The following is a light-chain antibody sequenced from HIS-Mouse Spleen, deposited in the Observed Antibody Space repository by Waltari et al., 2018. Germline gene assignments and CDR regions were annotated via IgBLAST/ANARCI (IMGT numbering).Light chain of an antibody. J-gene: IGLJ2*01. V-gene: IGLV2-23*01. Sequence: QSALTQPASVSGSPGQSITISCTGTSSDVGSYNLFSWYQHHPGKAPKLMIYEGSKRPSGVSNRFSGSKSGNTASLTISGLQAEDEADYYCCSYAGSSSVVFGGGTKLTVL. CDR2: EGS. CDR3: CSYAGSSSVV. CDR1: SSDVGSYNL.